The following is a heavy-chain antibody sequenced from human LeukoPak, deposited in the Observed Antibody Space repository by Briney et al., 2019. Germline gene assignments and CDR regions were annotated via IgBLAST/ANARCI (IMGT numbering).Heavy chain of an antibody. CDR3: ARDLNYYYYMDV. V-gene: IGHV3-74*01. Sequence: EGSLRLSCAASGFTFNSYWMYWVRQAPGKGLVWVSRISSDGTSTRYADSVKGRFTISRDNAKNTLYLQMNSLRAEDTAVYYCARDLNYYYYMDVWGQGTTVTVSS. CDR2: ISSDGTST. J-gene: IGHJ6*02. CDR1: GFTFNSYW.